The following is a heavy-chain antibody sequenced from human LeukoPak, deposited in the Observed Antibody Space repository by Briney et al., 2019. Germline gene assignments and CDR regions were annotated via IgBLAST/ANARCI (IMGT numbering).Heavy chain of an antibody. J-gene: IGHJ4*02. D-gene: IGHD6-13*01. Sequence: ASVKVSCKASGYTFTGYYMHWVRQAPGQGLEWMGWINPNSGGTNYAQKFQGRVTMTRDTSISTAYMEPSRLRSDDTAVYYCARDSRPIFEWQQLGGDYWGQGTLVTVSS. CDR3: ARDSRPIFEWQQLGGDY. V-gene: IGHV1-2*02. CDR1: GYTFTGYY. CDR2: INPNSGGT.